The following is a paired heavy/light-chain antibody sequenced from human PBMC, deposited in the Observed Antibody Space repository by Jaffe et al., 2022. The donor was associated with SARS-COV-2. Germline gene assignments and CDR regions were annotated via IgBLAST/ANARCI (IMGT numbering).Heavy chain of an antibody. CDR3: ARAVWGYCSGGSCLNWFDP. CDR1: GGSISSGDYY. D-gene: IGHD2-15*01. V-gene: IGHV4-30-4*01. J-gene: IGHJ5*02. Sequence: QVQLQESGPGLVKPSQTLSLTCTVSGGSISSGDYYWSWIRQPPGKGLEWIGYIYYSGSTYYNPSLKSRVTISVDTSKNQFSLKLSSVTAADTAVYYCARAVWGYCSGGSCLNWFDPWGQGTLVTVSS. CDR2: IYYSGST.
Light chain of an antibody. Sequence: DIQMTQSPSSLSASVGDRVTITCQASQDISNYLNWYQQKPGKAPKLLIYDASNLETGVPSRFSGSGSGTDFTFTISSLQPEDIATYYCQQYGTFGQGTKLEIK. CDR1: QDISNY. V-gene: IGKV1-33*01. J-gene: IGKJ2*01. CDR2: DAS. CDR3: QQYGT.